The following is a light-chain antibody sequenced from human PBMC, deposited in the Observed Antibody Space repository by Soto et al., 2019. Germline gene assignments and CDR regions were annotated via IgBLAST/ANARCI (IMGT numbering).Light chain of an antibody. V-gene: IGKV2D-29*02. Sequence: DIMMTQTPLSLPVTPGQPASISCKSSQSLLHRNGKTYLYWYLQKPGQSPQLLIYEVSNRVSGVPVRFSGSGSGTDFTLTISRLEAEDSAVYYCQKRSNWPSITVGQGTRLEI. J-gene: IGKJ5*01. CDR3: QKRSNWPSIT. CDR1: QSLLHRNGKTY. CDR2: EVS.